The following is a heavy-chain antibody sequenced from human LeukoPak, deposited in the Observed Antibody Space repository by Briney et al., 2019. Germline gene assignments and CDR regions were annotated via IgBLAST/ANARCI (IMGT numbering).Heavy chain of an antibody. V-gene: IGHV3-30*18. CDR2: ISYDGSNK. D-gene: IGHD4-17*01. CDR3: AKEYGDYAYHYGMDV. J-gene: IGHJ6*02. Sequence: QSGGSLRLSCAASGFTFSSYGMHWVRQAPGKGLEWVAVISYDGSNKYYADSVKGRFTISGDNSKNTLYLQMNSLRAEDTAVYYCAKEYGDYAYHYGMDVWGQGTTVTVSS. CDR1: GFTFSSYG.